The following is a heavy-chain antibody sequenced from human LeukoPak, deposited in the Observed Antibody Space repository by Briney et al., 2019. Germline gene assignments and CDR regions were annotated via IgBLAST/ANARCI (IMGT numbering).Heavy chain of an antibody. D-gene: IGHD1-26*01. CDR2: IDPDSGGT. J-gene: IGHJ3*02. CDR3: ARLLGAADAFDI. V-gene: IGHV1-2*02. CDR1: GYTFTGYY. Sequence: ASVKVSCKPSGYTFTGYYMHWVRQAPGQGLEWMGWIDPDSGGTNYAQKFQGRVTMTRDASIATVYMEVSWLRSDDTAIYYCARLLGAADAFDIWGRGTMVTVSS.